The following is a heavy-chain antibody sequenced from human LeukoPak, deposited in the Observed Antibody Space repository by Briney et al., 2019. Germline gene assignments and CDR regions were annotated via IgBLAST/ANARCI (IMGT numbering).Heavy chain of an antibody. J-gene: IGHJ4*02. D-gene: IGHD5-18*01. V-gene: IGHV4-4*07. Sequence: SETLSLTCTVSGGSISTYCWSWIRQPAGKGLEWIGCIYPSGSTFYNPSLKSRVTISIDKSKNQLFLNLPSVTAADTALYYCARDRSGYSEYYFDYWGQGSLVTVSS. CDR2: IYPSGST. CDR3: ARDRSGYSEYYFDY. CDR1: GGSISTYC.